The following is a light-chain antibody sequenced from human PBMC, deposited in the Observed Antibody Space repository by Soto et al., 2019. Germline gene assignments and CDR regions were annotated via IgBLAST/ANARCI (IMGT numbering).Light chain of an antibody. Sequence: IVMTQSPDSLAVSLGERATINCKSSQQVLYSSNNKNYLAWYQQRPGQPPKLLIYWASTRESGVPDRFSGSGSGTDFTLTISSLQAEYVAVYYCQQYYSTPRTFGQGTKVDIK. CDR1: QQVLYSSNNKNY. V-gene: IGKV4-1*01. CDR3: QQYYSTPRT. CDR2: WAS. J-gene: IGKJ1*01.